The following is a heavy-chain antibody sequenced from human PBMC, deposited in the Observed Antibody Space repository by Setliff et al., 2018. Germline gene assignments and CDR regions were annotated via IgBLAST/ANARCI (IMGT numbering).Heavy chain of an antibody. CDR2: IYYSGST. V-gene: IGHV4-59*11. CDR3: ARDRDYYDSSGYSYNWFDP. Sequence: SETLSLTCTVSGGSISSHYWSWIRQPPGKGLEWIGSIYYSGSTNYNPSLKSRVTISVDTSKNQVSLKLSSVTAADTAVYYCARDRDYYDSSGYSYNWFDPWGQGTLVTVSS. CDR1: GGSISSHY. D-gene: IGHD3-22*01. J-gene: IGHJ5*02.